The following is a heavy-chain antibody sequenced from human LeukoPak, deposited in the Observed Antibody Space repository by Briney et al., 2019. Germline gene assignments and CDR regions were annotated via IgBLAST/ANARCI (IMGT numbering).Heavy chain of an antibody. CDR1: GSSFTSYW. CDR2: IYPGDSDT. Sequence: GESLQISCKGSGSSFTSYWIGWVRQLPGKGLEWMGIIYPGDSDTRYSPSFPGQVTISADKSISTAYLQWSSLKASDTAMYYCARGVRVYYDSSGYYTYYYGMDVWGQGTTVTVSS. D-gene: IGHD3-22*01. J-gene: IGHJ6*02. V-gene: IGHV5-51*01. CDR3: ARGVRVYYDSSGYYTYYYGMDV.